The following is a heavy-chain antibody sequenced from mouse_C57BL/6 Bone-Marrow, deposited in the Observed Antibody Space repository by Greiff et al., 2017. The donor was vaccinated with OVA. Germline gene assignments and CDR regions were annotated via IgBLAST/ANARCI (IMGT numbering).Heavy chain of an antibody. J-gene: IGHJ3*01. CDR2: INPYNGGT. CDR1: GYTFTDYY. Sequence: EVQLQQSGPVLVKPGASVKMSCKASGYTFTDYYMNWVKQSHGKSLEWIGVINPYNGGTSYNQKFKGKATLTVDKSSSTAYMELNSLTSEDSAVYYGAREGGQAWFAYWGQGTLVTVSA. CDR3: AREGGQAWFAY. V-gene: IGHV1-19*01. D-gene: IGHD3-3*01.